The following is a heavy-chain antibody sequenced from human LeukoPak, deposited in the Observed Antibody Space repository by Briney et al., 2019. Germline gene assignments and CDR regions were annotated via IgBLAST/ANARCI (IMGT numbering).Heavy chain of an antibody. CDR2: IYTSGST. J-gene: IGHJ6*03. CDR1: GGSISSYY. D-gene: IGHD6-6*01. Sequence: KPSETLSLTCTVSGGSISSYYWSWIRQPAGKGLEWIGRIYTSGSTNYNPSLKSRVTMSVDTSKNQFSLKLSSVTAADTAVYYCASTLIAARGYYYYYMDVWGKGTTVTVSS. V-gene: IGHV4-4*07. CDR3: ASTLIAARGYYYYYMDV.